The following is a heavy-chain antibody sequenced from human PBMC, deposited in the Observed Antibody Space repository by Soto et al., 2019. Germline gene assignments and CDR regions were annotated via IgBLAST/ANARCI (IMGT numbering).Heavy chain of an antibody. CDR1: GFTFSDYY. V-gene: IGHV3-11*06. J-gene: IGHJ4*02. CDR3: ARVGVVTAAGTSDY. CDR2: ISGTSDSI. D-gene: IGHD6-13*01. Sequence: QVQLVASGGGLVRPGGTMRLSCAASGFTFSDYYMSWIRQVPEKGLEWVAYISGTSDSIPYADSVKGRFTISRDNAKNSLYLQMNSLRAEATAVYYCARVGVVTAAGTSDYWGQGTLVSVAS.